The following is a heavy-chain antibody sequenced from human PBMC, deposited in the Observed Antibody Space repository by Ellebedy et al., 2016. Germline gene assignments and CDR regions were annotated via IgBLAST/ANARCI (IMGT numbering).Heavy chain of an antibody. CDR2: IRSSSDI. Sequence: GESLKISCAASGFNFSDFSFNWVRQAPGKGLEWVSYIRSSSDISYADSVKGRFTISRDIAKNSLYLQMSSLRAEDTAVYYCVRDHRWAFDFWGQGTLVTVSS. CDR1: GFNFSDFS. CDR3: VRDHRWAFDF. V-gene: IGHV3-69-1*01. J-gene: IGHJ4*02. D-gene: IGHD6-13*01.